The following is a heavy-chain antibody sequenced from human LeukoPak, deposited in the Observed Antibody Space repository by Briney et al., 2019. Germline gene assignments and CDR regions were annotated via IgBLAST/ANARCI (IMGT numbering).Heavy chain of an antibody. CDR2: IYTRGST. CDR3: ARYYDSSGYANWYFDL. J-gene: IGHJ2*01. V-gene: IGHV4-61*02. D-gene: IGHD3-22*01. Sequence: PSETLSLTCTVSGGSISSGTYYWSWIRQPAGKGLEWIGRIYTRGSTDYNPSLKSRVTMSVDTSKNQFSLKLSSVTAADTAVYYCARYYDSSGYANWYFDLWGRGTLVTVSS. CDR1: GGSISSGTYY.